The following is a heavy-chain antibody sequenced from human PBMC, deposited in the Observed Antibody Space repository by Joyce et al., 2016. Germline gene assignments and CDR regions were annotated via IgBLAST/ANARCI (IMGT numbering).Heavy chain of an antibody. V-gene: IGHV1-2*02. CDR1: GYTLSAYY. J-gene: IGHJ6*02. CDR2: INPNSGDT. D-gene: IGHD2-21*01. Sequence: QVQLVQSGAELNKPGASVKVSCKASGYTLSAYYMHWVRQAPGQGLEGMGWINPNSGDTKYAQKFQGRVTMTRYTSISTGYMELKRLTSDDTAVYYCARDQGRHSIGGMDVWGQGTTVTVSS. CDR3: ARDQGRHSIGGMDV.